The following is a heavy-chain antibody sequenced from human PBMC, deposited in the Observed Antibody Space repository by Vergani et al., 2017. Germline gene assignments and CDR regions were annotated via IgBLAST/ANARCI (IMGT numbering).Heavy chain of an antibody. CDR3: AKVITLDYYYYGMDV. CDR2: ISSNGGST. CDR1: GFTFSSYA. D-gene: IGHD3-22*01. J-gene: IGHJ6*02. V-gene: IGHV3-64D*06. Sequence: EVQLVESGGGLVQPGGSLRLSCSASGFTFSSYAMHWVRQAPGKGLEYVSAISSNGGSTYYADSVKGRFTISRDNSKNTLYLQMSSLRAEDTALYYCAKVITLDYYYYGMDVWGQGTTVTVSS.